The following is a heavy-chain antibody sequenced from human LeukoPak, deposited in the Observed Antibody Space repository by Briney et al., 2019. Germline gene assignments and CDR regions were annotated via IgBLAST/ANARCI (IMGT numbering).Heavy chain of an antibody. CDR3: ARDVTVTTYSRYAFDI. V-gene: IGHV1-46*01. CDR1: GHTFTSYY. CDR2: SNPSGVGT. D-gene: IGHD4-17*01. Sequence: ASVKVSCKASGHTFTSYYMHWVRQAPGQGLEWMGVSNPSGVGTNYAQKFQGRVTMTRDTSTTTVYMELSSLRSEDTAVYYCARDVTVTTYSRYAFDIWGQGTMVTVSS. J-gene: IGHJ3*02.